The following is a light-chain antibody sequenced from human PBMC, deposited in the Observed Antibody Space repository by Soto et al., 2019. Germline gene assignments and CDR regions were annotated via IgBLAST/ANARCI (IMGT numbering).Light chain of an antibody. Sequence: QSVLTQPPSVSGAPGQRVTISCTGGASNIGANYDVHWYQQLPGTAPKLLIYGNTNRPSGVPDRFSGSKSGTSASLAITGLQAEDEADYYCQSFDSSLSNSRVFGGGTQLTVL. CDR2: GNT. CDR3: QSFDSSLSNSRV. CDR1: ASNIGANYD. J-gene: IGLJ3*02. V-gene: IGLV1-40*01.